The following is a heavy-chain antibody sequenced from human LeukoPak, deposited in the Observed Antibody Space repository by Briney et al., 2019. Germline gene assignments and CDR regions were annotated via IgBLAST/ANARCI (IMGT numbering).Heavy chain of an antibody. D-gene: IGHD1-26*01. CDR1: GFTFSSYA. CDR2: ISGSGGST. V-gene: IGHV3-23*01. J-gene: IGHJ4*02. CDR3: AEVGGSYYFFH. Sequence: GGSLRLSCAASGFTFSSYAMSWVRQAPGKGLEWVSAISGSGGSTYYADSVKGRFTISRDNSKNTLYLQMNSLRAEDTAVYYCAEVGGSYYFFHWGQGTLVTVSS.